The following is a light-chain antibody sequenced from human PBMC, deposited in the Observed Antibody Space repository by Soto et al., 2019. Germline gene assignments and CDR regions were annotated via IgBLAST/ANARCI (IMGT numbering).Light chain of an antibody. CDR1: QSISSF. V-gene: IGKV1-5*01. Sequence: MKQSPATLSVSAGDRVTLSCRASQSISSFLAWYQQKPGKAPRLLIYDASSMESGIPSRFSGSGSGTEFTLTISSLQPDDFAAYYCQQNSSLLTFGQGTKVDIK. CDR3: QQNSSLLT. J-gene: IGKJ1*01. CDR2: DAS.